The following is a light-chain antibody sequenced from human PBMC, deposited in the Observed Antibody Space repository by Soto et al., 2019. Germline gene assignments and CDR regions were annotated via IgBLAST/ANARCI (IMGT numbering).Light chain of an antibody. CDR3: HQFGRSPLAFT. CDR2: GAS. V-gene: IGKV3-20*01. Sequence: ESMLTQSPGTLSLSPGERATLSCRASQSVSTRYLAWYQQKPGQAPRLLIYGASIRAAGIPDMFSGSGSGTDFTLTISILEPEDFAVYYCHQFGRSPLAFTFGQGTKLEI. CDR1: QSVSTRY. J-gene: IGKJ2*01.